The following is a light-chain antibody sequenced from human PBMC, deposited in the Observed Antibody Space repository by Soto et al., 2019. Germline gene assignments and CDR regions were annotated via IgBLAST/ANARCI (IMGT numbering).Light chain of an antibody. Sequence: EIVSTQSPGTLSLSPGERATLSCRASQSVSSSYLAWYQQKPGQAPRLLIYGASSRATGIPDRFSGSGSGTDFTLTISRLEPEDFAVYYCQQYGSSPLTFGGGTK. CDR1: QSVSSSY. J-gene: IGKJ4*01. V-gene: IGKV3-20*01. CDR2: GAS. CDR3: QQYGSSPLT.